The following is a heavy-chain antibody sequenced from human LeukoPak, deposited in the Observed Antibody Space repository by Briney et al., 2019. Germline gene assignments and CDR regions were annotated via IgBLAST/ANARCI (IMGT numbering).Heavy chain of an antibody. CDR2: ISGSGGST. CDR1: GFTFSSYA. CDR3: AKDRYSSGWPQGY. Sequence: GGSLRLSCAASGFTFSSYAMSWVRQPPGKGLEWVSAISGSGGSTYYADSVKGRFTISRDNSKNTLYLQMNSLRAEDTAVYYCAKDRYSSGWPQGYWGQGTLVTVSS. J-gene: IGHJ4*02. V-gene: IGHV3-23*01. D-gene: IGHD6-19*01.